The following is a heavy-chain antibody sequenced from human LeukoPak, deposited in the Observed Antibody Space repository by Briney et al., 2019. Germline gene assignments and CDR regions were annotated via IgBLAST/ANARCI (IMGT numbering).Heavy chain of an antibody. CDR3: ARGYRRVADYDYVWGSYPGGDY. CDR1: GYTFTSYD. J-gene: IGHJ4*02. V-gene: IGHV1-8*01. Sequence: WASVKLSCKASGYTFTSYDINWVRQATGPGLEWMGWMNPNSGNTGYAQKFQGRVTMTRNTSISTAYMELSSLRSEDTAVYYCARGYRRVADYDYVWGSYPGGDYWGQGTLVTVSS. CDR2: MNPNSGNT. D-gene: IGHD3-16*02.